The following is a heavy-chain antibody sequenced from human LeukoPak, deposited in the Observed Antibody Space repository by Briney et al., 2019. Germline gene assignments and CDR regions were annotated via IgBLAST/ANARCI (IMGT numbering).Heavy chain of an antibody. CDR2: ISSSSSYI. J-gene: IGHJ4*02. CDR1: GFTFSSYS. Sequence: PGGSLRLSCAASGFTFSSYSMNWVRQAPGKGLEWVSSISSSSSYIYYANSVKGRFTISRDNAKNSLYLQMNSLRAEDTAVYYCARDYRANWGFDYWGQGTLVTASS. V-gene: IGHV3-21*01. CDR3: ARDYRANWGFDY. D-gene: IGHD7-27*01.